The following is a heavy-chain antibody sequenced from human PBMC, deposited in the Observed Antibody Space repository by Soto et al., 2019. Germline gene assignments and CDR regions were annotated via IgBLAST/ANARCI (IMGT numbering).Heavy chain of an antibody. Sequence: TLYLTCTVSCGSSSSEGYYWSWFRQLPGKGLEWIGDIYYSGTTYHNPSLRSRLTISGDASKNQFSLKLSSVTDADTALYYCARGRGYSYGPYYFDYWGQGTLVTVSS. CDR1: CGSSSSEGYY. D-gene: IGHD5-18*01. CDR2: IYYSGTT. V-gene: IGHV4-31*03. J-gene: IGHJ4*02. CDR3: ARGRGYSYGPYYFDY.